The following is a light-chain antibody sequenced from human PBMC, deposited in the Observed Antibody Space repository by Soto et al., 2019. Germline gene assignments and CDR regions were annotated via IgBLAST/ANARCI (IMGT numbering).Light chain of an antibody. V-gene: IGKV1-5*01. CDR2: DSS. CDR1: QSISTW. CDR3: QQYKSYPWT. Sequence: DIQMTQDPSTLSASVGDSVTFTCRASQSISTWLAWYQQKPGRAPKLLIYDSSSLESGVSSRFGGSGSGTGFTLTISSLQPDDFATYYCQQYKSYPWTFGQGTKV. J-gene: IGKJ1*01.